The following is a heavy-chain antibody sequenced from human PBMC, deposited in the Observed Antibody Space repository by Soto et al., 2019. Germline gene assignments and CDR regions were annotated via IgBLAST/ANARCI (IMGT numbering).Heavy chain of an antibody. D-gene: IGHD3-22*01. CDR3: MLGSGWKDFDY. CDR1: GGSISGYY. CDR2: MYNTGST. V-gene: IGHV4-59*08. Sequence: PSETLSLTCTVSGGSISGYYWSWIRQPPGKGLEWIGYMYNTGSTVYSPSFKSRVTISVDTSKNQFSLKLSSVTGADTAVYYCMLGSGWKDFDYWGQGTLVTVSS. J-gene: IGHJ4*02.